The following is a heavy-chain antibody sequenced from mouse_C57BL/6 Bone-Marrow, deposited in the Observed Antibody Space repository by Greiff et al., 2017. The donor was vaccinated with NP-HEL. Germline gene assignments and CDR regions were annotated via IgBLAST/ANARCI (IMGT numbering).Heavy chain of an antibody. CDR3: VRQRYGNFLGLFDV. Sequence: DVQLVESGGGLVQPKGSLKLSCAASGFSFNTYAMNWVRQAPGKGLEWVARIRSKSNNYATYYADSVKDRFTISRDDSESMLYLQMNNLKTEDTAMYYCVRQRYGNFLGLFDVWGTGTTVTVSS. J-gene: IGHJ1*03. D-gene: IGHD2-1*01. V-gene: IGHV10-1*01. CDR2: IRSKSNNYAT. CDR1: GFSFNTYA.